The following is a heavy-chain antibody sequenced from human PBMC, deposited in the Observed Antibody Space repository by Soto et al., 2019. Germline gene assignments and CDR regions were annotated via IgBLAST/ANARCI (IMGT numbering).Heavy chain of an antibody. J-gene: IGHJ3*02. V-gene: IGHV4-30-4*01. D-gene: IGHD3-22*01. CDR3: ARERSAYYYDSSGYWAFDI. CDR1: GGSINSGDYY. Sequence: SETLSLTCTVSGGSINSGDYYWSWIRQPPGEGLEWIAYIYYSGSTHYNPSLKSRAIISVDTSKNQVSLKLSSVTAADTAVYYCARERSAYYYDSSGYWAFDIWGQGTMVNVSS. CDR2: IYYSGST.